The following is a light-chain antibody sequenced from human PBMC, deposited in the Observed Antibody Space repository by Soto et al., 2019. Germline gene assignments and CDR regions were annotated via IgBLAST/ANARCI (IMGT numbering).Light chain of an antibody. CDR2: GAS. CDR1: QSVSSI. V-gene: IGKV3-15*01. CDR3: QHNSYWWT. Sequence: EIVMRHSPSTLSVSPGERGNLSCRASQSVSSILAWYQQKPGQAPRLLIYGASTRAGGVPPRFSGSGSGTEFTLTISSLQSEYFRLYYRQHNSYWWTFGQGTKVDIK. J-gene: IGKJ1*01.